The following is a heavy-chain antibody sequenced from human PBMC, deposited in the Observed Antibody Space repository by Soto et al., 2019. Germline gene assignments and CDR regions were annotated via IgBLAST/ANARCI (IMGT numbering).Heavy chain of an antibody. J-gene: IGHJ4*02. CDR1: GYTFTGYY. V-gene: IGHV1-2*02. Sequence: EASVKVSCKASGYTFTGYYIHWVRQAPGQGLEWMGWTNPSNGGTNYAQKFQGRVTMTRDTSLSIGYMELTTLRSDDTAVFYCAREVGGGRQYYFDSWGLGTLVTVSS. D-gene: IGHD3-16*01. CDR2: TNPSNGGT. CDR3: AREVGGGRQYYFDS.